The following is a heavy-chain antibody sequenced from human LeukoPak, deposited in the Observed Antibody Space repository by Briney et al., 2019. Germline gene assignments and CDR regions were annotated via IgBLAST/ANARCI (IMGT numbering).Heavy chain of an antibody. CDR1: GFTFSSYA. CDR3: ARLFGVELHHGMDV. J-gene: IGHJ6*02. D-gene: IGHD3-3*01. CDR2: ISYDGSNK. V-gene: IGHV3-30-3*01. Sequence: GRSLRLSCAASGFTFSSYAMHWVRQAPGKGLEWVAVISYDGSNKYYADSVKGRFTISRDNSKNTLYLQMNSLRGEDTAVYYCARLFGVELHHGMDVWGQGTTVTVSS.